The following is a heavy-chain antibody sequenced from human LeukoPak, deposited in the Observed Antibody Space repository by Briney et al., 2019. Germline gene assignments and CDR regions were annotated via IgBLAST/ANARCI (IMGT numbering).Heavy chain of an antibody. CDR3: AKEYSGSQFDY. D-gene: IGHD1-26*01. CDR1: GFTFSSYG. J-gene: IGHJ4*02. Sequence: PGRSLRLSCAASGFTFSSYGMHWVRQAPGKGLEWVAVISYDGSNKYYADSVKGRFTISRDNSKNTLYLQMNSLRAEDTAVYYCAKEYSGSQFDYWGQGTLVTVSS. CDR2: ISYDGSNK. V-gene: IGHV3-30*18.